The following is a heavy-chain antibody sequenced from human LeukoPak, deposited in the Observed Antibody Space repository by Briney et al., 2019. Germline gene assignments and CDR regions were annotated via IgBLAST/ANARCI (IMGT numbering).Heavy chain of an antibody. D-gene: IGHD5-12*01. CDR3: TRDGSGYAMWD. CDR1: GFTFSSYS. CDR2: ISSSSSYI. V-gene: IGHV3-21*01. J-gene: IGHJ4*02. Sequence: GGSLRLSCAASGFTFSSYSMNWVRQAPGKGLEWVSSISSSSSYIYYADSVKGRFTISRDNSKNTLYLQMNSLRAEDTAVYYCTRDGSGYAMWDWGQGTLVTVSS.